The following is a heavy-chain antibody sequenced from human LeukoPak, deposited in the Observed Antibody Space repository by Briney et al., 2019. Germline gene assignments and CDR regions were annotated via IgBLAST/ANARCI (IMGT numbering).Heavy chain of an antibody. CDR1: GFTFSNAW. CDR3: TTAHAPPYSGSYSTS. D-gene: IGHD1-26*01. V-gene: IGHV3-15*01. Sequence: GGSLRLSCAASGFTFSNAWMSWVRQAPGKGLEWVGRIKSKPDGETTDYAAPVKVRFTISRDDSRNTLHLQMNSLKTEDTAVYYCTTAHAPPYSGSYSTSWGQGTMVTVSS. CDR2: IKSKPDGETT. J-gene: IGHJ3*01.